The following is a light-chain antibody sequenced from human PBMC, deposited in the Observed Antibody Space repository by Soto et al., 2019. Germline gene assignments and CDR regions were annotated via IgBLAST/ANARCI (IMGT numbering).Light chain of an antibody. CDR3: QQYNNWLPWT. CDR1: QSVDND. Sequence: EIVMTQSPATLSVSPGGRATLSCRASQSVDNDLAWYQQKPGQPPRLLIYGASTRATGVPARFSGTGSGTEFTLTISSLQSEDFAVYYCQQYNNWLPWTFGQGTKVDIK. CDR2: GAS. J-gene: IGKJ1*01. V-gene: IGKV3-15*01.